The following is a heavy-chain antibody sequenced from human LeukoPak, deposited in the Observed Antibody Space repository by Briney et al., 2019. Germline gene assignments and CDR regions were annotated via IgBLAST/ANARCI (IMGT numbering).Heavy chain of an antibody. D-gene: IGHD6-13*01. Sequence: ASVKVSCKASGYTFTTYYIHWVRQAPGQGLEWMGIINPTGGSTTYAQKFQGRVTMTRDTSTSAVFMEVNSLRSEDTAVYYCALYSSTWYWGQGTLVTVSS. V-gene: IGHV1-46*01. CDR1: GYTFTTYY. CDR2: INPTGGST. J-gene: IGHJ4*02. CDR3: ALYSSTWY.